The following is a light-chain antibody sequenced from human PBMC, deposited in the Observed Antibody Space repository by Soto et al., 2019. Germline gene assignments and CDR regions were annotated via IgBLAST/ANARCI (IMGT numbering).Light chain of an antibody. CDR2: KAS. CDR1: QTMSSW. Sequence: DIELTQTPSTLSGPVGDRFIITCRASQTMSSWLAWYQQKRGKAPKRLIYKASTLISGVRSRFSGSGSGTEFTHTISSLQSDDCASYYCQHYKSDQEAFGRGNK. V-gene: IGKV1-5*03. J-gene: IGKJ1*01. CDR3: QHYKSDQEA.